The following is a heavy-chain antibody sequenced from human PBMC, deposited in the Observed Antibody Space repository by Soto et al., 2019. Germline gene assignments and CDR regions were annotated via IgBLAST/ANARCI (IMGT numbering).Heavy chain of an antibody. CDR2: IIPIFGTA. Sequence: QVQLVQSGAEVKKPGSSVKVSCKASGGTFSSYAISWVRQAPGQWLEWMGGIIPIFGTANYAQKFQGRVTITADESTSTAYMERSSLRSEDTAVYYCARARVVVITTRSWRYGMDVWGQGTTVTVSS. CDR3: ARARVVVITTRSWRYGMDV. V-gene: IGHV1-69*01. D-gene: IGHD3-22*01. CDR1: GGTFSSYA. J-gene: IGHJ6*02.